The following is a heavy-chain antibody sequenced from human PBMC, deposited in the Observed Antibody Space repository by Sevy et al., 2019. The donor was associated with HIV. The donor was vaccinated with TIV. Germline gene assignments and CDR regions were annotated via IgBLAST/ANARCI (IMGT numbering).Heavy chain of an antibody. CDR1: GYSVSSNSAA. V-gene: IGHV6-1*01. D-gene: IGHD1-26*01. CDR3: ATGIPEWELGGHWFDP. J-gene: IGHJ5*02. CDR2: TYYRSKWYN. Sequence: QSQTLSLTCAISGYSVSSNSAAWNWIRQSPSRGLEWLGRTYYRSKWYNDYAVSVKSRISINPDTSKNQFSLQLNSVTPEDTAVYFCATGIPEWELGGHWFDPWGQGTLVTVSS.